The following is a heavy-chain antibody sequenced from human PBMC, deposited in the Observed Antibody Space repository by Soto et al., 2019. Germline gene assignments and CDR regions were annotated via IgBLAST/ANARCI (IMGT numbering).Heavy chain of an antibody. CDR2: IIPIFGTA. CDR3: ARDLHPYYYDSSGYYSGDY. D-gene: IGHD3-22*01. CDR1: GGTFSSYA. J-gene: IGHJ4*02. V-gene: IGHV1-69*06. Sequence: GASVKVSCKASGGTFSSYAISWVLQAPGQGLEWMGGIIPIFGTANYAQKFQGRVTITADKSTSTAYMELSSLRSEDTAVYYCARDLHPYYYDSSGYYSGDYWGQGTLVTVSS.